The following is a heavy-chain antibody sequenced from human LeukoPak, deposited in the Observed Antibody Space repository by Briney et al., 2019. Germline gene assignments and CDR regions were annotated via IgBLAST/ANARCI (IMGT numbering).Heavy chain of an antibody. V-gene: IGHV3-15*01. CDR3: TRGPYYYYYYMDV. CDR1: GFTFSNAW. J-gene: IGHJ6*03. CDR2: IKSKTDGGTT. Sequence: GGSLRLSCAASGFTFSNAWMSWVRQAPGKGLEWVGRIKSKTDGGTTDYAAPVKGRFTISRDDSKNTLYLQMNSLKTEDTAVYYCTRGPYYYYYYMDVWGKGTTVTVSS.